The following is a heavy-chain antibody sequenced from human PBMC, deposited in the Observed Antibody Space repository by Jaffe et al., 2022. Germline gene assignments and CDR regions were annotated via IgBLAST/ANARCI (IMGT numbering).Heavy chain of an antibody. CDR2: IYHSGST. CDR1: GGSISSSNW. J-gene: IGHJ6*03. V-gene: IGHV4-4*02. CDR3: ARDYYDFWSGSRYYYMDV. D-gene: IGHD3-3*01. Sequence: QVQLQESGPGLVKPSGTLSLTCAVSGGSISSSNWWSWVRQPPGKGLEWIGEIYHSGSTNYNPSLKSRVTISVDKSKNQFSLKLSSVTAADTAVYYCARDYYDFWSGSRYYYMDVWGKGTTVTVSS.